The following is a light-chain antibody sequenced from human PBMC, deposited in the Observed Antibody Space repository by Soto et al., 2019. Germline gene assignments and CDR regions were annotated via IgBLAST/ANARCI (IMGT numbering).Light chain of an antibody. V-gene: IGKV1-39*01. CDR1: QGIVNY. CDR3: QQSYNPPYT. J-gene: IGKJ2*01. CDR2: DTS. Sequence: IQVTQSPSFLSASVGDTITITCRTSQGIVNYLNWYQHKSGQPPKILVFDTSTLARGVPPRFSGSGSGSLFTLTIDSLQPEDFATYYCQQSYNPPYTFGQGT.